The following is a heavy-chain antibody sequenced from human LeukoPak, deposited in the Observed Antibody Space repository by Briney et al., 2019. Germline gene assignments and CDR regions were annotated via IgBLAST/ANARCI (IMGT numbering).Heavy chain of an antibody. J-gene: IGHJ4*02. Sequence: SETLSLTCTVSGGAISGYYWSWIRQPPGKGLEWIGYIFYSGTTNYNPSLKSRVTISVDTSKKRFSLKLSSVTAADTTVYYCARHGSVSGGRFPNSYFDYWGQGTLVTVSS. CDR3: ARHGSVSGGRFPNSYFDY. V-gene: IGHV4-59*08. D-gene: IGHD4-23*01. CDR2: IFYSGTT. CDR1: GGAISGYY.